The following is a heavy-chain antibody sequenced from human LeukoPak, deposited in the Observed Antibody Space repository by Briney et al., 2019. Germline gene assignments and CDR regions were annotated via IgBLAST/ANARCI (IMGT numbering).Heavy chain of an antibody. CDR1: GGSFSGYY. D-gene: IGHD4-17*01. V-gene: IGHV4-34*01. CDR3: ASSGRMTTVTTAFHY. Sequence: PSETLSLTCAVYGGSFSGYYWSWIRQPPGKGLDWIGEINHSGSTNYNPSLKSRVTISVDTSKNQFSLKLSSVTAADTAVYYCASSGRMTTVTTAFHYWGQGTLVTVSS. CDR2: INHSGST. J-gene: IGHJ4*02.